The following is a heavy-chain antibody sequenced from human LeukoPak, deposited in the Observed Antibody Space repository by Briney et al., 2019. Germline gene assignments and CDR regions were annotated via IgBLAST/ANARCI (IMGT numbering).Heavy chain of an antibody. D-gene: IGHD3-22*01. J-gene: IGHJ4*02. Sequence: PSETLSLTCTVSGGSISSSSYYWGWIRQPPGKGLEWIGSIYYSGSTYYNPSLKSRVTISVDTSKNQFSLKLSSVTAADTAVYYCARRVPGGYYYDSWGQGTLVTVSS. V-gene: IGHV4-39*07. CDR1: GGSISSSSYY. CDR2: IYYSGST. CDR3: ARRVPGGYYYDS.